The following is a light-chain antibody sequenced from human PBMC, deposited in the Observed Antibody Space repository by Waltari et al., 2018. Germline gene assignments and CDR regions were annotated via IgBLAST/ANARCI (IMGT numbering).Light chain of an antibody. V-gene: IGKV4-1*01. J-gene: IGKJ4*01. Sequence: EIVMTQSPESLAVSLGERATINCKSSESVLYSSNNKNHLAWYQQKPGQPPKLLLYWASTRKSWVPDRFSGSGSETDFSLTVTSLQAEDVAVYYCQQYYSTPLTFGGGTKVEIK. CDR2: WAS. CDR3: QQYYSTPLT. CDR1: ESVLYSSNNKNH.